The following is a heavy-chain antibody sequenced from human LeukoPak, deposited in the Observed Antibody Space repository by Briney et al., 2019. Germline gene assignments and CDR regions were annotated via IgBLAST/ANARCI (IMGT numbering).Heavy chain of an antibody. J-gene: IGHJ4*02. D-gene: IGHD1-26*01. CDR1: GGSISSYY. Sequence: SETLSLTCTVSGGSISSYYWSWIRQPPGKGLEWIGYIYYSGSTNYNPSLKSRVTISVDTSKNQFSLKLSSVTAADTAVYYRAREGIVGALDYWGQGTLVTVSS. CDR3: AREGIVGALDY. V-gene: IGHV4-59*01. CDR2: IYYSGST.